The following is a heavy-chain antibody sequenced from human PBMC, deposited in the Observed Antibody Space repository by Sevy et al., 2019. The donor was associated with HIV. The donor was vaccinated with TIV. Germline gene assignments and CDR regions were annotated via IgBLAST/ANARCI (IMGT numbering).Heavy chain of an antibody. CDR3: ARGYSSSWYNFDY. Sequence: GGSLRPSCAASGFTFDDYGMSWVRQAPGKGLEWVSGINWNGAGTGYADSVKGRFTISRDNARNSLYLQMNSLRAEDTALYYCARGYSSSWYNFDYWGQGTLVTVSS. CDR1: GFTFDDYG. D-gene: IGHD6-13*01. J-gene: IGHJ4*02. V-gene: IGHV3-20*04. CDR2: INWNGAGT.